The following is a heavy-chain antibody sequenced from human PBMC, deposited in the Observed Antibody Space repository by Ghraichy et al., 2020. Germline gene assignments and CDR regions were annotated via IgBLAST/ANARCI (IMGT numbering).Heavy chain of an antibody. CDR2: VTRDAGTI. CDR1: GFQFDDYT. D-gene: IGHD3-22*01. CDR3: AKGSGRTSSGYYYWYFDF. V-gene: IGHV3-43*01. J-gene: IGHJ2*01. Sequence: GGSLRLSCAAAGFQFDDYTMHWVRQAPGKGLEWVALVTRDAGTIYYVDSVKGRFTISRDNSKNSLYLQMNSLRTEDAAFYYCAKGSGRTSSGYYYWYFDFWGRGTLVSVSS.